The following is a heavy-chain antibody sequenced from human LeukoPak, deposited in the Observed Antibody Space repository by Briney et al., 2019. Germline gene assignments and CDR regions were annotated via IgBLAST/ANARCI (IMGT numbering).Heavy chain of an antibody. CDR2: ISGSGGST. CDR3: ASARYCSSTSCYTGAFDI. Sequence: GGSLRLSCAASGFTFSSYAMSWVRQAPGKGLEWVSAISGSGGSTYYADSVKGRFTISRDNSKNTLYLQMNSLRAEDTAVYYCASARYCSSTSCYTGAFDIWGQGTMVTVSS. CDR1: GFTFSSYA. J-gene: IGHJ3*02. V-gene: IGHV3-23*01. D-gene: IGHD2-2*02.